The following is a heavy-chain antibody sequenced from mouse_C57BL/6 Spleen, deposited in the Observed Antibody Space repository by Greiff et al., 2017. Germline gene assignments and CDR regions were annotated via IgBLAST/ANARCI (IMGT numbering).Heavy chain of an antibody. CDR3: AKGVYYAMDY. CDR2: IWSGGST. CDR1: GFSLTSSG. Sequence: VQRVESGPGLVQPSQSLSITCTVSGFSLTSSGVHWVRQPPGKGLEWLGVIWSGGSTDYNAAFISRLSISKDNSKSQVFFKMNSLQADDTAIYYCAKGVYYAMDYWGQGTSVTVSS. J-gene: IGHJ4*01. V-gene: IGHV2-4*01.